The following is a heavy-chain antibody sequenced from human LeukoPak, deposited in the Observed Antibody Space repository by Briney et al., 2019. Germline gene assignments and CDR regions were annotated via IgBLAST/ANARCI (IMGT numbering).Heavy chain of an antibody. CDR2: SSASNGNT. V-gene: IGHV1-18*01. D-gene: IGHD3-22*01. Sequence: ASVKVSCKASGYTFTSSGITWVRQAPGQGLEWMGWSSASNGNTNYAKKVQGRVTMTTDTSTSTAYMELRSLRSDDTAVYYCARDRDYYDCPYYWGQGTLGTVSS. CDR1: GYTFTSSG. J-gene: IGHJ4*02. CDR3: ARDRDYYDCPYY.